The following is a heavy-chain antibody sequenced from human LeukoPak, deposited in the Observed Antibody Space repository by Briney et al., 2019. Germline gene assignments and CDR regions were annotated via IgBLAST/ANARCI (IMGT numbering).Heavy chain of an antibody. Sequence: SETLSLTCTVSGGSISSYYWSWIRQPPGKGLEWIGYIYYSGSTNYNPSLKSRVTISVDTSKNQFSLKLSSVTAADTAVYYCARLATDLWFGDLFDYRGQGTLVTVSS. V-gene: IGHV4-59*01. J-gene: IGHJ4*02. D-gene: IGHD3-10*01. CDR3: ARLATDLWFGDLFDY. CDR1: GGSISSYY. CDR2: IYYSGST.